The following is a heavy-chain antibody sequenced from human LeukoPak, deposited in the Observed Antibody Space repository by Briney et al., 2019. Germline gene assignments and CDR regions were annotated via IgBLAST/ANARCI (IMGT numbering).Heavy chain of an antibody. D-gene: IGHD4-23*01. CDR2: IYSGGTT. V-gene: IGHV3-53*01. CDR3: ARRAGGYSHPYDY. Sequence: GGSLRLSCAVSGFTVSGNYMSWVRQAPGKGLEWVSLIYSGGTTYYADSVKGRFTFSRDNSKNTLYLQMNSLRAEDTAVYYCARRAGGYSHPYDYWGQGILVTVSS. CDR1: GFTVSGNY. J-gene: IGHJ4*02.